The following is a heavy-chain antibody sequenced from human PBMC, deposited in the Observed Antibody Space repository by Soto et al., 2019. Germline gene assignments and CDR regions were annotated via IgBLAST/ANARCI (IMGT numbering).Heavy chain of an antibody. D-gene: IGHD2-15*01. CDR3: AVGYCSGGSCYTHDAFDI. CDR1: GYTFTSYA. CDR2: INAGNGNT. Sequence: QVQLVQSGAEVKKPGASVKVSCKASGYTFTSYAMHWVRQAPGQRLEWMGGINAGNGNTKYSQKFQGRVTITRDTSASTAYMELSSLRSEDTAVYYCAVGYCSGGSCYTHDAFDIWGQGTMVTVSS. J-gene: IGHJ3*02. V-gene: IGHV1-3*01.